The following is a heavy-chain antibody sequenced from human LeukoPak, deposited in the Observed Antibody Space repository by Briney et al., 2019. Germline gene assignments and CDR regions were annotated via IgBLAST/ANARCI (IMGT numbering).Heavy chain of an antibody. CDR2: IYSGDST. D-gene: IGHD4-23*01. V-gene: IGHV3-53*01. CDR3: ARLDGGGYFDY. J-gene: IGHJ4*02. Sequence: GGSLRLSCAASGFTVSSKYLSWVRQAPGKGLEWVSAIYSGDSTYYADSAKGRFTISRDNSKNTLYLQMNSLRAEDTAVYYCARLDGGGYFDYWGQGTLVTVSS. CDR1: GFTVSSKY.